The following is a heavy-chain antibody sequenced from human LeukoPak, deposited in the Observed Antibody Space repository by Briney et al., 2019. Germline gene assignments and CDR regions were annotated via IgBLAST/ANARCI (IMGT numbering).Heavy chain of an antibody. CDR3: AKGERSGSYYNGFDY. D-gene: IGHD3-10*01. CDR1: GFSLSSFE. CDR2: VDNDGWATS. Sequence: GGSLRLSCAASGFSLSSFEMNWVRQAPGKGLEWIAYVDNDGWATSYYADSVKGRFTITRDDTKKSLHLQMNSLRTEDTALYYCAKGERSGSYYNGFDYWGQGTLVTVSS. J-gene: IGHJ4*02. V-gene: IGHV3-48*03.